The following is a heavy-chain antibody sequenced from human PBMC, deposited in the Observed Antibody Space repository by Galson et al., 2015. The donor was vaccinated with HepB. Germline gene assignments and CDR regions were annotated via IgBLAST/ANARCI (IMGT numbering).Heavy chain of an antibody. D-gene: IGHD6-19*01. CDR3: AKDKIAVSGPEYFHH. V-gene: IGHV3-23*01. Sequence: SLRLSCAASGFSFSNSAMSWVRQAPGKGLEWVSTISYTGSNTYFADSVRGRFTISRDNSKNTLYLEMNSLRAEDTALYFCAKDKIAVSGPEYFHHWGQGTLVTVSS. CDR2: ISYTGSNT. CDR1: GFSFSNSA. J-gene: IGHJ1*01.